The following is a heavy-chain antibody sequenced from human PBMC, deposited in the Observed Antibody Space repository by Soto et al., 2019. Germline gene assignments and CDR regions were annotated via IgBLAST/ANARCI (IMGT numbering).Heavy chain of an antibody. Sequence: QVQLVESGGGVVQPGRSLRLSCAASGFTFSRFAMHWVRQAPGKGLEWVAVISHDGRNKYYADSEKGRFTISRDNSKNTLYLQMNSLRAEDTAVYYCVRDLGSMGRHDYWYYGMDVWGQGTTVTVSS. D-gene: IGHD3-10*01. CDR1: GFTFSRFA. V-gene: IGHV3-30*03. J-gene: IGHJ6*02. CDR3: VRDLGSMGRHDYWYYGMDV. CDR2: ISHDGRNK.